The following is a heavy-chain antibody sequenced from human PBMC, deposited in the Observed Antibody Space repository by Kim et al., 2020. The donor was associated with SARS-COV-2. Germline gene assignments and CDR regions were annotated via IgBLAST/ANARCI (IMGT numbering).Heavy chain of an antibody. Sequence: GNTSHEQQFQGRVTMPRDTSTSTVYMELSSLRSEDTAVYYCARDKGIDYWGQGTLVTVSS. D-gene: IGHD3-10*01. J-gene: IGHJ4*02. CDR2: GNT. V-gene: IGHV1-46*01. CDR3: ARDKGIDY.